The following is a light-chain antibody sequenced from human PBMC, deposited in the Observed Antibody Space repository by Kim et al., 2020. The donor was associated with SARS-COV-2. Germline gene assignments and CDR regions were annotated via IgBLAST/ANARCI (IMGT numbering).Light chain of an antibody. V-gene: IGKV1-5*01. CDR2: DAS. CDR3: HQYSSYST. Sequence: DIQMNQSPSTLAASVGDRVTITCRASQSISSHLAWFQQKPGRAPKLLIYDASSLETGVPPRFSGSGSGTDFTLTINSLQTDDLATYYCHQYSSYSTFGQGTKVDIK. J-gene: IGKJ1*01. CDR1: QSISSH.